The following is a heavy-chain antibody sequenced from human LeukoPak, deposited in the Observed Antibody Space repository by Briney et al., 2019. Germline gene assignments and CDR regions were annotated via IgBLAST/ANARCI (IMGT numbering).Heavy chain of an antibody. D-gene: IGHD3-16*01. Sequence: SETLSLTCSVSGYSIRSGYHWAWIRQSPGKGLEWIGSIYQSGSTYDNPSLRRRVTMSMDTSKNQFSLKMRPVTAADTAVYYCARSEINDYNRYWGQGILVTVSS. V-gene: IGHV4-38-2*02. CDR3: ARSEINDYNRY. CDR1: GYSIRSGYH. J-gene: IGHJ4*02. CDR2: IYQSGST.